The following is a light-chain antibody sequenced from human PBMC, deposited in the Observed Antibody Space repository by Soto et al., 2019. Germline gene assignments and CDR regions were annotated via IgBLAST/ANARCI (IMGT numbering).Light chain of an antibody. Sequence: IRMSQSPSSFSASIGDRVPITCRASQGISSYLAWYQQKPGKAPKLLIYAASTLQSGVPSRFSGSGSGTDFTLTISGLQSDDFATYYCQQYYSYPRTFGQGTKVDIK. J-gene: IGKJ1*01. CDR2: AAS. V-gene: IGKV1-8*01. CDR1: QGISSY. CDR3: QQYYSYPRT.